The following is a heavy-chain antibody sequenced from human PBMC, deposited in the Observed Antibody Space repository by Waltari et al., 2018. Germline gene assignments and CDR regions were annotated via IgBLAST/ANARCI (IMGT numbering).Heavy chain of an antibody. D-gene: IGHD3-3*01. CDR2: IYTSGST. CDR1: GGSISSYY. CDR3: ARDKRWYYDFWSGYPYYYYYMDV. J-gene: IGHJ6*03. V-gene: IGHV4-4*07. Sequence: QVQLQESGPGLVKPSETLSLTCTVSGGSISSYYWSWIRQPAGKGLEWIGRIYTSGSTNYNPSLKSRVTMSVDTSKNQFSLKLSSVTAADTAVYYCARDKRWYYDFWSGYPYYYYYMDVWGKGTTVTISS.